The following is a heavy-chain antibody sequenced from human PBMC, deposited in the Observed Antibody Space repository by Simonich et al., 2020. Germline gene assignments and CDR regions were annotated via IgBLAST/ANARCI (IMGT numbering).Heavy chain of an antibody. D-gene: IGHD5-18*01. Sequence: EVQLVESGGGLVKPGGSLRLSCAASGFTFSSDGMNWVRQAPGKGLEWVSSISSSSSYIYYADSVKGRFTISRDNAKNSLYLQMNSLRAEDTAVYYCARDVDTAMVFDYWGQGTLVTVSS. J-gene: IGHJ4*02. CDR3: ARDVDTAMVFDY. V-gene: IGHV3-21*01. CDR1: GFTFSSDG. CDR2: ISSSSSYI.